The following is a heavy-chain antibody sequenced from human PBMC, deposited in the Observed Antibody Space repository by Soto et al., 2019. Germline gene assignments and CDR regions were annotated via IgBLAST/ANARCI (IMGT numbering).Heavy chain of an antibody. CDR1: GFTFSNYA. J-gene: IGHJ4*02. CDR3: AKRGAYNSGWVGDIDY. V-gene: IGHV3-23*01. CDR2: FTNSGHST. D-gene: IGHD6-19*01. Sequence: EVQLLESGGGLVQPGGSLRLSCAASGFTFSNYAMSRVRQAPGKGLEWVSSFTNSGHSTYYADSVKGRFTISRDNSKNTLYLQMNSLRADDTAVYYCAKRGAYNSGWVGDIDYWGQGTLVTVSS.